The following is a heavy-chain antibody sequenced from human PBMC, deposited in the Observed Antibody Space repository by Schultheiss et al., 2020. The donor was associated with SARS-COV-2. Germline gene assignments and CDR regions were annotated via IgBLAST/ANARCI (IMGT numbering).Heavy chain of an antibody. Sequence: ASVKVSCKASGYTFTGYYMHWVRQAPGQGLEWMGWINPNSGGTNYAQKFQGRVTMTRDTSISTAYMELRILRSEDTAVYYCARELPPAYSSGWTDFDYWGQGTLVTVSS. CDR2: INPNSGGT. V-gene: IGHV1-2*02. CDR3: ARELPPAYSSGWTDFDY. J-gene: IGHJ4*02. D-gene: IGHD6-19*01. CDR1: GYTFTGYY.